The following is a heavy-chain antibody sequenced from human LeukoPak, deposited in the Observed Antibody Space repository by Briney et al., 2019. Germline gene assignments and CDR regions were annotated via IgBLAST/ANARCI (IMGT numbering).Heavy chain of an antibody. D-gene: IGHD6-13*01. CDR2: IYYSGST. Sequence: SETLSLTCTVSGGSISSGDYYWSWIRQPPGKGLEWIGYIYYSGSTYYNPSLKSRVTISVDTSKNQFSLKLSSVTAADTAVYYCARGSSDDSSSWHTPYNWFDPWGQRTLVTVSS. V-gene: IGHV4-30-4*01. CDR1: GGSISSGDYY. CDR3: ARGSSDDSSSWHTPYNWFDP. J-gene: IGHJ5*02.